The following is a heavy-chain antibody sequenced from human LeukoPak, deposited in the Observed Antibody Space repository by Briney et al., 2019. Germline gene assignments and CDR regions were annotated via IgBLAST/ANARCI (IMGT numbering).Heavy chain of an antibody. CDR3: ARDRGYSGYGYYYYYYMDV. CDR2: ISSSGSTI. Sequence: GGSLRLSCAASGFTFSSYEMNWVRQAPGKGLEWVSYISSSGSTIYYADSVKGRFTISRDNAKNSLYLQMNSLRAEDTAVYYCARDRGYSGYGYYYYYYMDVWGKGTTVTISS. D-gene: IGHD5-12*01. CDR1: GFTFSSYE. J-gene: IGHJ6*03. V-gene: IGHV3-48*03.